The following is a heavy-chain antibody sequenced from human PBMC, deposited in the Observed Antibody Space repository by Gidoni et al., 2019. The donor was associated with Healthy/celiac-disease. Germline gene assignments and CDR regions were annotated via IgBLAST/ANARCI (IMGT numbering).Heavy chain of an antibody. Sequence: EVQLVESGAGSVKPGGSLRLYWAASGYTSSSCSMNWVRQAPGKGMEWVSSISSSSSYRYYADSVKRRFTISRDNAKNSLYLQINSLRAADTDVYYCARDSSVVTAPYGMDVWGQGTTVTVSS. CDR1: GYTSSSCS. CDR3: ARDSSVVTAPYGMDV. J-gene: IGHJ6*02. V-gene: IGHV3-21*01. D-gene: IGHD2-21*02. CDR2: ISSSSSYR.